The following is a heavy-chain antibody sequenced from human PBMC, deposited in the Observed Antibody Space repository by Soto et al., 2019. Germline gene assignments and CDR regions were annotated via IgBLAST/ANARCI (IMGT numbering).Heavy chain of an antibody. CDR1: GYTFTSYG. J-gene: IGHJ4*02. CDR3: ARCEDTGKVSDY. Sequence: AQVKVSCKASGYTFTSYGVSCVRRAPGQRLEWMGWISAYNGNTNYAQKLQGRVTMTTDTSTSTAYMELRSLRSDDTAVYYCARCEDTGKVSDYWGQGTLVTVSS. D-gene: IGHD5-18*01. CDR2: ISAYNGNT. V-gene: IGHV1-18*01.